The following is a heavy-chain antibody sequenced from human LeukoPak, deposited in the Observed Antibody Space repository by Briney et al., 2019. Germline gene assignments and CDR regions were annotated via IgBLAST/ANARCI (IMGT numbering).Heavy chain of an antibody. Sequence: PSETLSLTCTVSGGSISNYYWSWIRQPPGKGLEWIGYVYYTGSTNYNPSLKSRVTISLDSSKSQFSLRLSSVTAADTAIYYCARDYFDWSSYYYYGMDVWGQGTTVTVSS. D-gene: IGHD3-9*01. CDR2: VYYTGST. V-gene: IGHV4-59*01. J-gene: IGHJ6*02. CDR1: GGSISNYY. CDR3: ARDYFDWSSYYYYGMDV.